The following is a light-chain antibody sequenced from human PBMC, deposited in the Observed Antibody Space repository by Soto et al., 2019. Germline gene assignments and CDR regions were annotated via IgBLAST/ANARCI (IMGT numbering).Light chain of an antibody. Sequence: EIVLTQSPGTLSLSPGEGATLSCRASQSVSTNFFSWYQQKPGQAPRLLIYGASTRATGIPDRFSGSGSGTDFTLTISRLEPEDFAVYYCQQSGRRSWTFGKGTKV. J-gene: IGKJ1*01. V-gene: IGKV3-20*01. CDR2: GAS. CDR1: QSVSTNF. CDR3: QQSGRRSWT.